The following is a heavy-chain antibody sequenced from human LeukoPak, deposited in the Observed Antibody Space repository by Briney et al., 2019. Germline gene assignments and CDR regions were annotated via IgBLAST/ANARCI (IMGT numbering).Heavy chain of an antibody. V-gene: IGHV4-59*08. CDR2: ITNSGDA. CDR1: GVSISDFH. J-gene: IGHJ4*02. D-gene: IGHD1/OR15-1a*01. Sequence: SETLSLTCTVAGVSISDFHWSWLRQSPEKGLEWIGWITNSGDANYNPSLESRLAMSAETTKRQLSLRVTSVTDADTAVYYCARHVEHAAYFHLWGQGILVTVSS. CDR3: ARHVEHAAYFHL.